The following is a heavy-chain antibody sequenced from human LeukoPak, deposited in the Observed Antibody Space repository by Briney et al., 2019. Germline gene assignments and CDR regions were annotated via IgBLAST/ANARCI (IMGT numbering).Heavy chain of an antibody. D-gene: IGHD3-10*02. CDR3: ARGMVGHAFDI. Sequence: PGGSLRLSCAASGFTFSSYSMTWVRQAPGKGLEWVSSISSSSSYIYYADSVKGRFTISRDNAKNSLYLQMNSLRAEDTAVYYCARGMVGHAFDIWGQGTMVTVPS. CDR2: ISSSSSYI. J-gene: IGHJ3*02. CDR1: GFTFSSYS. V-gene: IGHV3-21*01.